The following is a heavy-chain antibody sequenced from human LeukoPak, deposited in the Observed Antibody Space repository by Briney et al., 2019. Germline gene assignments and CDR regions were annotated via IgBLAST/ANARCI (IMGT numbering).Heavy chain of an antibody. D-gene: IGHD3-10*01. CDR2: VHTSGST. J-gene: IGHJ2*01. V-gene: IGHV4-4*07. CDR1: GGSIAGYF. Sequence: NASETLSLTCTVSGGSIAGYFWSWIRQPAGKGLEWIGRVHTSGSTNYNPSLRSRLTMSVDTSKKQFSLKLSSVSAADTAVYYCARGRVWFGADWYFDLWGRGTLVTVSS. CDR3: ARGRVWFGADWYFDL.